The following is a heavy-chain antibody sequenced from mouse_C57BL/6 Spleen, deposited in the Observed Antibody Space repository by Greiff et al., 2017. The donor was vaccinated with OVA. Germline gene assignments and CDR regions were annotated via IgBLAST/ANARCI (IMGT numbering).Heavy chain of an antibody. D-gene: IGHD1-3*01. Sequence: QVQLQQPGAELVRPGSSVKLSCKASGYTFTSYWMHWVKQRPIQGLEWIGNIDPSDSETHYNQKFKDKATLTVDKSSSTAYMQLSSMTSEDSAVYYCARQGSGHFDYWGQGTTLTVSS. CDR3: ARQGSGHFDY. CDR1: GYTFTSYW. J-gene: IGHJ2*01. CDR2: IDPSDSET. V-gene: IGHV1-52*01.